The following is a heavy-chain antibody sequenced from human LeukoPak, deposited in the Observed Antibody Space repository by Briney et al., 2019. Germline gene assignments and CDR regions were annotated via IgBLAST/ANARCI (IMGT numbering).Heavy chain of an antibody. CDR1: GYTFTGYY. CDR3: ARETDRDSSGGSWDV. Sequence: ASVKVSCKASGYTFTGYYMHWARQAPGQGLEWMGWINPNSGGTNYAQKFQGRVTMTRDTSISTAYMELSRLRSDDTAVYYCARETDRDSSGGSWDVWGQGTTVTVSS. V-gene: IGHV1-2*02. J-gene: IGHJ6*02. CDR2: INPNSGGT. D-gene: IGHD6-19*01.